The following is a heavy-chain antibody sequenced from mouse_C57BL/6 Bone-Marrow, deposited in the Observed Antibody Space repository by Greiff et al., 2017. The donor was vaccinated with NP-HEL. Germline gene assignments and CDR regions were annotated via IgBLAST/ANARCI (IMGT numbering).Heavy chain of an antibody. CDR1: GFSLTSYA. V-gene: IGHV2-9-1*01. Sequence: QVQLKESGPGLVAPSQSLSITCTVSGFSLTSYAISWVRQPPGKGLEWLGVIWTGGGTHYNSALKSSMSISKDNPTSQVFVKMNRLQTDDTARYCCARTGTTVVAYYAMDYWGQGTSVTVSS. CDR2: IWTGGGT. CDR3: ARTGTTVVAYYAMDY. D-gene: IGHD1-1*01. J-gene: IGHJ4*01.